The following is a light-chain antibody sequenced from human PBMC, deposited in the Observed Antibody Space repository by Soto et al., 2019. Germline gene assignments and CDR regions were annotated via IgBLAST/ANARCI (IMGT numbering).Light chain of an antibody. Sequence: EIVMTQSPATLSVSPGERATLSCRASQSVSSNLAWYQQKPGQAPRLLIYGASTRATGIPARFSGSGSGTEFNLTISSLQYEDFAVYYFQQYNNWPPWTFGQGTKVEIK. V-gene: IGKV3-15*01. CDR3: QQYNNWPPWT. CDR2: GAS. CDR1: QSVSSN. J-gene: IGKJ1*01.